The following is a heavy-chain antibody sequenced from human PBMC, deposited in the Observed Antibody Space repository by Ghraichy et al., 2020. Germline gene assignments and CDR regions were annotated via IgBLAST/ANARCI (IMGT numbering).Heavy chain of an antibody. CDR2: IRPDGTGA. Sequence: GGSLTLSCAASGFTFSGYWMHWVRQVPGKGLVWVSRIRPDGTGADYADSVKGRFTISRDNTTDTLYLQMNILRAEDTGLYYCARDYFTSGRYSSGLDSWGQGTLVTVSS. CDR3: ARDYFTSGRYSSGLDS. J-gene: IGHJ5*01. CDR1: GFTFSGYW. V-gene: IGHV3-74*01. D-gene: IGHD3-10*01.